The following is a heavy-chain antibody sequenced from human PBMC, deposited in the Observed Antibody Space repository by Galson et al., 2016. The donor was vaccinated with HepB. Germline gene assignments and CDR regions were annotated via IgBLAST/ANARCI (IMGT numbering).Heavy chain of an antibody. CDR3: ARDTSSNIRADY. CDR2: IWYDGSYP. J-gene: IGHJ4*02. V-gene: IGHV3-33*01. Sequence: SLRLSCAASGFTFSSYGMHWVRQAPGKGLDWVAVIWYDGSYPYYADSVKGRFTISRDDTKNTLYLQMSSLSPGDTAVYYCARDTSSNIRADYWGQGTLVTFSS. D-gene: IGHD3-16*01. CDR1: GFTFSSYG.